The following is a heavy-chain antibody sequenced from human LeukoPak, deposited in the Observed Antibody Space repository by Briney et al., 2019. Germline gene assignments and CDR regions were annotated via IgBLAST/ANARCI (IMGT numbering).Heavy chain of an antibody. D-gene: IGHD3-16*01. CDR1: GYTFTSYA. CDR3: ARDLWLYPY. V-gene: IGHV1-18*01. Sequence: ASVKVSCKASGYTFTSYAFSWVRQAPGQGLEWMGWLGAYNGNTKYAQKLQDRVTMTTDTSTSTAYMELRSLRSDDTAVYYCARDLWLYPYWGQGTLVTVSS. J-gene: IGHJ4*02. CDR2: LGAYNGNT.